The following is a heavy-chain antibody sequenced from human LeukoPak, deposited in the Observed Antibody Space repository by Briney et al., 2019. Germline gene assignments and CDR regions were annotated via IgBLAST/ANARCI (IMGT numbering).Heavy chain of an antibody. CDR1: AYSISSGYY. CDR3: ARREDSAKGGNWFDP. D-gene: IGHD1-26*01. V-gene: IGHV4-38-2*01. CDR2: IYHNGST. Sequence: SETLSLTCVVSAYSISSGYYWGWIRQPPGKGLEWIGSIYHNGSTYYSPSLKSRVTISVDTSKNQFSLKLTSVTAADTAVYSCARREDSAKGGNWFDPWGQGTLITVSS. J-gene: IGHJ5*02.